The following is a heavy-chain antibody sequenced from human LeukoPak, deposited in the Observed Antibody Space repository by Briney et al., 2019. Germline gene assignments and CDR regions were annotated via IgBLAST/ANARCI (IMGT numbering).Heavy chain of an antibody. V-gene: IGHV1-2*02. D-gene: IGHD3-10*01. CDR2: INPNSGGT. Sequence: GASVKVSCKASGYTFTGYYMHWVRQAPRQGLEWMGWINPNSGGTNYAQKFHGRVTMTRETSISTAYMEQSTLRSDATAVYSCESGLYGSGGYPAINWFDPWGQGTLVTVSS. CDR1: GYTFTGYY. CDR3: ESGLYGSGGYPAINWFDP. J-gene: IGHJ5*02.